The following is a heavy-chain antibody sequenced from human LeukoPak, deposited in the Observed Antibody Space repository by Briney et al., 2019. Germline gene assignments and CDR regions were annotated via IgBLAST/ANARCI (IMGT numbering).Heavy chain of an antibody. CDR3: VKVEAASPGGHLAG. D-gene: IGHD6-6*01. J-gene: IGHJ4*02. CDR1: GFIFSSYA. Sequence: GGSLRLSCAASGFIFSSYAMSWVRQAPGKGLEWVSAISGSGGSTYYADSVKGRFTISRDYSKNTLYLQMNSLRAEDTAVYYCVKVEAASPGGHLAGWGQGTLVTVSS. V-gene: IGHV3-23*01. CDR2: ISGSGGST.